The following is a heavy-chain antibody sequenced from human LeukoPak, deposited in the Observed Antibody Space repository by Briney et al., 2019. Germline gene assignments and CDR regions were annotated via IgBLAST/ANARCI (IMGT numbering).Heavy chain of an antibody. J-gene: IGHJ4*02. CDR3: ARSDGGRAYFDY. CDR2: IYPGDSDT. Sequence: WMGIIYPGDSDTRYSPSFQGQVTISADKSISTAYLQWSSLKASDTAMYYCARSDGGRAYFDYWGQGTLVTVSS. D-gene: IGHD4-23*01. V-gene: IGHV5-51*01.